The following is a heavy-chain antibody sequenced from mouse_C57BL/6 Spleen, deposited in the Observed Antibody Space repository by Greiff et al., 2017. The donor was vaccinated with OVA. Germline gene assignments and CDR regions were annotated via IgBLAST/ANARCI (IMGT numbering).Heavy chain of an antibody. V-gene: IGHV1-54*01. J-gene: IGHJ4*01. CDR2: INPGSGGT. Sequence: QVQLQQSGAELVRPGTSVTVSCKASGYAFTNYLIEWVKQRPGQGLAWIGVINPGSGGTNYNEKFQGKATLTADKSSSTAYMPLSSLTSEDSAVYVCARGDYDDDVYAMDYWGQGTSVTVSS. CDR1: GYAFTNYL. CDR3: ARGDYDDDVYAMDY. D-gene: IGHD2-4*01.